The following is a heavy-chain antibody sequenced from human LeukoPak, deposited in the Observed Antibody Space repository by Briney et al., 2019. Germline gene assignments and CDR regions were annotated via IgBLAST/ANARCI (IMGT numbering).Heavy chain of an antibody. D-gene: IGHD3-10*01. J-gene: IGHJ4*02. Sequence: GGSLRLSCAASGFTFTTYAMSWARQAPGKGLEWVSSISGWGGGTYYADSVKGRFTISRDNSKDTLYLQMSTLRADDTAVYYCAKGGGFGDLSLYYFDSWGQGTLVTVSS. V-gene: IGHV3-23*01. CDR3: AKGGGFGDLSLYYFDS. CDR2: ISGWGGGT. CDR1: GFTFTTYA.